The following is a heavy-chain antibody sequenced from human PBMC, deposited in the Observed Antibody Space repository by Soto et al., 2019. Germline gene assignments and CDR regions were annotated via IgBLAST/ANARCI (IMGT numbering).Heavy chain of an antibody. V-gene: IGHV3-30-3*01. Sequence: QVQLVESGGGVVQPGRSLRLSCAASGFTFSAYTMHWVRQPPGKGLEWVAVISYDGNNERYTDPVKGRFTVSRDNSKSTLYLQMNSLKSEDTGVYYCARDGYSGRSDGFDIWGQGTMVTVSS. CDR2: ISYDGNNE. D-gene: IGHD1-26*01. CDR1: GFTFSAYT. J-gene: IGHJ3*02. CDR3: ARDGYSGRSDGFDI.